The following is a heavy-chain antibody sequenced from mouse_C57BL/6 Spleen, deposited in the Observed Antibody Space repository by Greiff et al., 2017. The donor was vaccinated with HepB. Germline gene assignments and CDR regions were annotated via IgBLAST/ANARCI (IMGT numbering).Heavy chain of an antibody. CDR3: RVGVPYYFDY. Sequence: QVQLKESGAELVRPGASVTLSCKASGYTFTDYEMHWVKQTPVHGLEWIGAIDPETGGTAYNQKFKGKAILTADKSSSTAYMELRSLTSEDSAVYYCRVGVPYYFDYWGQGTTLTVSS. CDR1: GYTFTDYE. V-gene: IGHV1-15*01. D-gene: IGHD1-1*01. J-gene: IGHJ2*01. CDR2: IDPETGGT.